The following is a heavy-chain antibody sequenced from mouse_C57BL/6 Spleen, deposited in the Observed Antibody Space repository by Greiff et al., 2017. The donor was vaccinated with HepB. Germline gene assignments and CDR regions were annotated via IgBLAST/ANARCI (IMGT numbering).Heavy chain of an antibody. CDR2: IDPSDSYT. V-gene: IGHV1-69*01. CDR1: GYTFTSYW. Sequence: QVQLQQPGAELVKPGASVKLSCKASGYTFTSYWMHWVKQRPGQGLEWIGEIDPSDSYTNYNQKFKGKSTLTVDKSSSTAYMQLSSLTSEDSAVYYCARIGDGNWYFDVWGTGTTVTVSS. D-gene: IGHD2-1*01. CDR3: ARIGDGNWYFDV. J-gene: IGHJ1*03.